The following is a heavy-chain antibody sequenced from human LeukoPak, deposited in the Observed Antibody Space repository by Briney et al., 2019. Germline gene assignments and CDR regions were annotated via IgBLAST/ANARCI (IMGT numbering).Heavy chain of an antibody. V-gene: IGHV1-69*13. CDR3: AREGGPDYDFWSGYRTGGGYFDY. Sequence: ASVTVSCTASGGTFSSYAISWVRQAPGQGLEWMGGIIPIFGTANYAQKFQGRVTITADESTSTAYMELSSLRSEDTAVYYCAREGGPDYDFWSGYRTGGGYFDYWGQGTLVTVSS. CDR1: GGTFSSYA. D-gene: IGHD3-3*01. J-gene: IGHJ4*02. CDR2: IIPIFGTA.